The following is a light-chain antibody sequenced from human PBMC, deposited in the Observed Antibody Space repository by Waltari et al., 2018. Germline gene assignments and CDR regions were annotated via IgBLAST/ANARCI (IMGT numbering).Light chain of an antibody. CDR2: INRDGSH. Sequence: HLVLTQSPSASASLGASVKLTCTLSSGHSNYAIAWHQQQAEKGPRYLMKINRDGSHNKGDGIPDRFSGSTSGAERYLTISSLQSEDEADYYCQTWGAGIRVFGTGTKVTVL. V-gene: IGLV4-69*01. CDR1: SGHSNYA. CDR3: QTWGAGIRV. J-gene: IGLJ1*01.